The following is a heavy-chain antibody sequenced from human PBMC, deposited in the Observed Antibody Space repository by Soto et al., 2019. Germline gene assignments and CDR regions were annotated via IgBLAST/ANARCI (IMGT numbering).Heavy chain of an antibody. V-gene: IGHV4-39*01. CDR2: IYYSGST. CDR3: ARQLVRGPFDY. D-gene: IGHD3-10*01. Sequence: QLQLQESGPGLVKPSETLSLTCTVSGGSISSSSYYWGWIRQPPGKGLEWIGSIYYSGSTYYNPSLKSRVTISVATSKNQFSLKLSSVTAADTAVYYCARQLVRGPFDYWGQGTLVTVSS. CDR1: GGSISSSSYY. J-gene: IGHJ4*02.